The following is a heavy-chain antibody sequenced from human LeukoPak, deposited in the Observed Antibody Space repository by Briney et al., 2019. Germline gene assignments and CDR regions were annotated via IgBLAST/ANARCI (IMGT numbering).Heavy chain of an antibody. CDR3: AMLTGDFDAFDI. V-gene: IGHV4-34*01. Sequence: SETLSLTCAVYGGSFSGYYWSWIRQPPGKGLEWIGEINHSGSTNYNPSLKSRVTISVDTSKNQFSLKLSSVTAADTAVYYCAMLTGDFDAFDIWGQGTMVTVSS. D-gene: IGHD3-9*01. CDR2: INHSGST. J-gene: IGHJ3*02. CDR1: GGSFSGYY.